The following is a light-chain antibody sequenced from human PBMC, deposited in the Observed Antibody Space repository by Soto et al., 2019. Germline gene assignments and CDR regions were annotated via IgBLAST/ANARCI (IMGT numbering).Light chain of an antibody. CDR2: AVS. Sequence: DIVLTQSPGTLSLSPGDRATLSCRASQSVSNNQLVWYQQRSGQPPRLLIYAVSRRAAGIPDRFSGSGSGSDFTLTISRLEPADFAVYYCQQYGSSPTFGPGTKVDIK. V-gene: IGKV3-20*01. CDR3: QQYGSSPT. CDR1: QSVSNNQ. J-gene: IGKJ3*01.